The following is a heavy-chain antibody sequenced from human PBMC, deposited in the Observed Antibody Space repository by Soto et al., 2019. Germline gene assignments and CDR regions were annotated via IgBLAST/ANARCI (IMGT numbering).Heavy chain of an antibody. CDR2: ISSSSSYI. V-gene: IGHV3-21*01. J-gene: IGHJ4*02. D-gene: IGHD6-13*01. CDR1: GFTFSSYS. CDR3: ARDGKQLVPTDY. Sequence: EVQLVESGGGLVKPGGSLRLSCAASGFTFSSYSMNWVRQAPGKGLEWVSSISSSSSYIYYADSVKGRFTISRDNAKNSLYLQMTSLRAEDTAVYYCARDGKQLVPTDYWGQGTLVTVSS.